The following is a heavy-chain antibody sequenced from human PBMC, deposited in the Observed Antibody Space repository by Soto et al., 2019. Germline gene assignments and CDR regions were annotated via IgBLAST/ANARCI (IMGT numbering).Heavy chain of an antibody. Sequence: ASVKVSCKASGYTFTSYGISWVRQAPGQGLEWMGWISAYNGNTNYAQKLQGRVTMTTDTSTSTAYMELRSLRSDDTAVYYCARYCSGGSRSPPYYYYYMDVWGKGTTVTVSS. CDR1: GYTFTSYG. V-gene: IGHV1-18*01. CDR3: ARYCSGGSRSPPYYYYYMDV. J-gene: IGHJ6*03. CDR2: ISAYNGNT. D-gene: IGHD2-15*01.